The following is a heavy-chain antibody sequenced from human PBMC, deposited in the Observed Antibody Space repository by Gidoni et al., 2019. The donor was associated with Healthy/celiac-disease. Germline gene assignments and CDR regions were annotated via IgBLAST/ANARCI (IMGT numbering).Heavy chain of an antibody. D-gene: IGHD3-22*01. CDR2: IIPIFGTA. CDR1: GGTFSSYA. V-gene: IGHV1-69*01. J-gene: IGHJ4*02. CDR3: AGSQGYYDSSGYDGYYFDY. Sequence: QVQLVQSGAEVKKPGSSVKVSCKASGGTFSSYAISWVRQAPGQGLEWMGGIIPIFGTANYAQKFQGRVTITADESTSTAYMELSSLRSEDTAVYYCAGSQGYYDSSGYDGYYFDYWGQGTLVTVSS.